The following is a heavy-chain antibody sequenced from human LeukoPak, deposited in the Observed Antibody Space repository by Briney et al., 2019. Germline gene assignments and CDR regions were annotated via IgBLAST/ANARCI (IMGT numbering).Heavy chain of an antibody. D-gene: IGHD2-15*01. V-gene: IGHV1-46*01. CDR2: INPSGGST. CDR3: ARGGGIVVAAAATGPEFDP. J-gene: IGHJ5*02. Sequence: ASVKVSCKASGYTFTSYYMHWVRQAPGQGLEWMGIINPSGGSTSSAQKFQGRVTMTRDTSTSTVYMELSSLRSEDTAVYYCARGGGIVVAAAATGPEFDPWGQGTLVTVSS. CDR1: GYTFTSYY.